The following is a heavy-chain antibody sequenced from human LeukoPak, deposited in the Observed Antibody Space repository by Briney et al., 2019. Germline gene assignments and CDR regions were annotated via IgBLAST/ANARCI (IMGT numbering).Heavy chain of an antibody. D-gene: IGHD3-10*01. CDR2: IYYSGST. J-gene: IGHJ6*03. V-gene: IGHV4-59*01. Sequence: PSETLSLTCTISGASISSYYWSWIRQPPGKGLEWIGYIYYSGSTNYNPSLKSRVTISVDTSKNQFSLKLSSVTAADTAVYYCARSGWGAYGSGSYLLFGDYYYYYMDVWGKGTTVTVSS. CDR3: ARSGWGAYGSGSYLLFGDYYYYYMDV. CDR1: GASISSYY.